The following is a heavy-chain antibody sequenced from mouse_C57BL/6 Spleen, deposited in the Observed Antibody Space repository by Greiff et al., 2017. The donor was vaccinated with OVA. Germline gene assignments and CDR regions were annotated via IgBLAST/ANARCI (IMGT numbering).Heavy chain of an antibody. J-gene: IGHJ4*01. Sequence: QVQLQQSDAELVKPGASVKISCKVSGYTFTDHTIHWMKQRPEQGLEWIGYIYPRDGSTKYNEKFKGKATLTADKSSSTAYMQLNSLTSEDSAVYFCARRRGIYDGYYVYAMDYWGQGTSVTVSS. CDR1: GYTFTDHT. CDR3: ARRRGIYDGYYVYAMDY. CDR2: IYPRDGST. V-gene: IGHV1-78*01. D-gene: IGHD2-3*01.